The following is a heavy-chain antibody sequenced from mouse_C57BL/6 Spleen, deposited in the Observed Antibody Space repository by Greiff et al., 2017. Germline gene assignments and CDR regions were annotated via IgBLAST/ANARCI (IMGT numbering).Heavy chain of an antibody. D-gene: IGHD1-1*01. CDR2: IDPSDSYT. J-gene: IGHJ3*01. V-gene: IGHV1-69*01. Sequence: QVQLKQPGAELVMPGASVKLSCKASGYTFTSYWMHWVKQRPGQGLEWIGEIDPSDSYTNYNQKFKGKSTLTVDKSSSTAYMQLSSLTSEDSAVYYCARGLYDAYWGQGTLVTVSA. CDR3: ARGLYDAY. CDR1: GYTFTSYW.